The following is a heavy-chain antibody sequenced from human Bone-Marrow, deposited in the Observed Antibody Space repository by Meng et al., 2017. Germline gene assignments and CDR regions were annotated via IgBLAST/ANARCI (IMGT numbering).Heavy chain of an antibody. CDR2: IWYDGSNK. CDR3: AKIYYYDSSGYPIRDY. Sequence: GESLKISCAASGFTFSSYCMHWVRQVPGKGLEWVAVIWYDGSNKYYADSVKGRFTISRDNSKNTLYLQLNSLRAEDTTVYYCAKIYYYDSSGYPIRDYWGQGTLVTVSS. CDR1: GFTFSSYC. V-gene: IGHV3-33*06. D-gene: IGHD3-22*01. J-gene: IGHJ4*02.